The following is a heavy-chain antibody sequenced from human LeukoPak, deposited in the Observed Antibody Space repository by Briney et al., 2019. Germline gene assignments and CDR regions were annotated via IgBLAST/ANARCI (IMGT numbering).Heavy chain of an antibody. J-gene: IGHJ3*02. V-gene: IGHV3-74*01. Sequence: GGSLRLSCAASGFTFSSYWMHWVRQVPGKGLMWVSRINSDGTSTGYADSVKGRLTISRDNAKNTLSLQMNSLRAEDTAVYYCSTSISSTEAFDIWGQGTMVTVS. CDR2: INSDGTST. CDR3: STSISSTEAFDI. CDR1: GFTFSSYW. D-gene: IGHD2-21*01.